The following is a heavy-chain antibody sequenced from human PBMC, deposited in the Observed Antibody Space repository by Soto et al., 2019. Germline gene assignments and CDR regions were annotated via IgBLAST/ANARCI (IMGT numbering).Heavy chain of an antibody. V-gene: IGHV3-48*02. CDR3: ARDRSDYDILTGLDY. J-gene: IGHJ4*02. D-gene: IGHD3-9*01. Sequence: GGSLRLSCAASGFTFSSYSMNWVRQAPGKGLEWVSYISSSSSTIYYADSVKGRFTISRDNAKNSLYLQMNSLRDEDTAVYYCARDRSDYDILTGLDYWGQGTLVTVSS. CDR2: ISSSSSTI. CDR1: GFTFSSYS.